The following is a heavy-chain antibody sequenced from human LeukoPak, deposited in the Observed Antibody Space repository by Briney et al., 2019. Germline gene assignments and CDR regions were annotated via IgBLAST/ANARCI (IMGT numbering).Heavy chain of an antibody. CDR3: ARVFRQATYYHGSGSYSFSPLGY. V-gene: IGHV1-2*02. D-gene: IGHD3-10*01. CDR2: INTKSGAT. J-gene: IGHJ4*02. Sequence: ASVKVSCKAPGYTLTGYSMHWGPQAPGEGLEWRGWINTKSGATNSAQTLQGRVTTTRDTTIRTAYMELCRIRYGDTAMYYCARVFRQATYYHGSGSYSFSPLGYWGQGTLVTVSS. CDR1: GYTLTGYS.